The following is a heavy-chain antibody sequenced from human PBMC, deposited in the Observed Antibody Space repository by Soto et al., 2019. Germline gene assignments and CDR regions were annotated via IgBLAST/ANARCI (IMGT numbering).Heavy chain of an antibody. J-gene: IGHJ3*02. CDR2: ISYDGSNK. CDR1: GFTFSSYG. V-gene: IGHV3-30*18. CDR3: AKDIGDYGDDAFDI. D-gene: IGHD4-17*01. Sequence: PGGSLRLSCAASGFTFSSYGMHWVRQAPGKGLEWVAVISYDGSNKYYADSVKGRFTISRDNSKNTLYLQMNSLRAEDTAVYYCAKDIGDYGDDAFDIWGQGTMVTVSS.